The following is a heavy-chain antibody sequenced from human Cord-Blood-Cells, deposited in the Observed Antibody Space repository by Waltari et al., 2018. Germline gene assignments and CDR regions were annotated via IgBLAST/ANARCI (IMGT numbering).Heavy chain of an antibody. J-gene: IGHJ3*02. CDR3: ARPYNWNFAFDI. CDR2: INPSGGST. D-gene: IGHD1-7*01. V-gene: IGHV1-46*01. CDR1: GYTFTSYY. Sequence: QVQLVQSGAEVKKPGASVKVSCKASGYTFTSYYMHWVRQAPGQGLEWMGMINPSGGSTSYAQKFQGRVTMTRDTSTSTVYMELSSLRSEDTAVYYCARPYNWNFAFDIWGQGTMVTVSS.